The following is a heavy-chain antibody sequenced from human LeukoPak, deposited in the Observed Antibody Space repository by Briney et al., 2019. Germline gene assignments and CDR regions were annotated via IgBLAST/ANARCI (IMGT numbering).Heavy chain of an antibody. CDR2: IRSKAYGGTT. CDR1: GFTFGDYA. D-gene: IGHD2-21*02. V-gene: IGHV3-49*04. J-gene: IGHJ4*02. CDR3: TRVHIVVVTAPLDFDY. Sequence: PGGSLRLSCTASGFTFGDYAMSWVRQAPGKGLEWVGFIRSKAYGGTTEYAASVKGRFTISRDDSESIAYLQMNSLKTEDTAVYYCTRVHIVVVTAPLDFDYWGQGTLVTVSS.